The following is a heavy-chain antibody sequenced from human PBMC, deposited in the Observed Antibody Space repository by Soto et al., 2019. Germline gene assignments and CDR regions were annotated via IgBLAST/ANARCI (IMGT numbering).Heavy chain of an antibody. Sequence: SETLSLTCTVSGRSRSGYYWRWIRQPAGERLECIGRIYTGGTTDFNPSLKGRVTMSVDTSKNQFSLKLTSVTAADTALYYCAKEDYYDTGYYVGWGQGTQVTVAS. CDR2: IYTGGTT. V-gene: IGHV4-4*07. CDR3: AKEDYYDTGYYVG. CDR1: GRSRSGYY. J-gene: IGHJ4*02. D-gene: IGHD3-9*01.